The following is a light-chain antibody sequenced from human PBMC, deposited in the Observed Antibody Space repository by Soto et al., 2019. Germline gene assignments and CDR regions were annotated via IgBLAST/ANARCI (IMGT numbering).Light chain of an antibody. CDR2: TTS. CDR1: QSLLHSDGNTY. Sequence: DIVLTQTPLSSPVTLGQPASISCKSSQSLLHSDGNTYLSWLHQRPGQPPRLLIYTTSNRFSGVPDRFSGSGAGTDFTLTISRVEAEDVGVYYSMQATHYPPYTFGQGTKLEIK. J-gene: IGKJ2*01. V-gene: IGKV2-24*01. CDR3: MQATHYPPYT.